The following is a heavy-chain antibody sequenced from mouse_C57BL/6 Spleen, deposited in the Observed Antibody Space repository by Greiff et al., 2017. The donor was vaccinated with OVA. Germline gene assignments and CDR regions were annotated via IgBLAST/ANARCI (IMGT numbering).Heavy chain of an antibody. J-gene: IGHJ3*01. Sequence: VQLQQSGAELVRPGASVTLSCKASGYTFTDYEMHWVKQTPVHGLEWIGAIDPETGGTAYNQKFKGKAILTADKSSSTAYMELRSLTSEDSAVYYCTRWGVKWFAYWGQGTRVTVSA. CDR2: IDPETGGT. D-gene: IGHD2-2*01. CDR3: TRWGVKWFAY. CDR1: GYTFTDYE. V-gene: IGHV1-15*01.